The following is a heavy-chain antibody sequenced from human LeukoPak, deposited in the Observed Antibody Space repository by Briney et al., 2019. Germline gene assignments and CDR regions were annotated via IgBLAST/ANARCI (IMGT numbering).Heavy chain of an antibody. J-gene: IGHJ4*02. D-gene: IGHD3-10*01. CDR2: IIPIFGTA. CDR1: GGTFSSYA. Sequence: GASVKVSCKASGGTFSSYAISWVRQAPGQGLEWMGGIIPIFGTANYAQKFQGRVTITTDESTSTAYMELSSLRSEDTAVYYCARALPLWFGDLDYWGQGTLVTVSS. CDR3: ARALPLWFGDLDY. V-gene: IGHV1-69*05.